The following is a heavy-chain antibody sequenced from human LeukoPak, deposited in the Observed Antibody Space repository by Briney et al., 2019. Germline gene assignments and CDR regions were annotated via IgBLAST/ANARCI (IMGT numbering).Heavy chain of an antibody. CDR1: GGSISSYY. D-gene: IGHD3-16*01. CDR2: IYYSGST. J-gene: IGHJ4*02. Sequence: SETLSLTCTVSGGSISSYYWSWIRQPPGKGLEWIGYIYYSGSTNYNPSLKSRVTISVDTSKNQFSPKLSSVTAADTAVYYCARRADYDYVWALGYWGQGTLVTVSS. V-gene: IGHV4-59*12. CDR3: ARRADYDYVWALGY.